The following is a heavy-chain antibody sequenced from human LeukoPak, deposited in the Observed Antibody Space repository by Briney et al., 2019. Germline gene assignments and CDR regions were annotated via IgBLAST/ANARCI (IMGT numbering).Heavy chain of an antibody. Sequence: SETLSLTCTVSGGSISSYYWSWIRQPPGKGLEWIGYIYYSGSTNYNPSLKSRVTISVDTFKNQFSLKLSSVTAADTAVYYCARDLRGYSLHYNWFDPWGQGTLVTVSS. D-gene: IGHD5-18*01. J-gene: IGHJ5*02. CDR2: IYYSGST. V-gene: IGHV4-59*01. CDR1: GGSISSYY. CDR3: ARDLRGYSLHYNWFDP.